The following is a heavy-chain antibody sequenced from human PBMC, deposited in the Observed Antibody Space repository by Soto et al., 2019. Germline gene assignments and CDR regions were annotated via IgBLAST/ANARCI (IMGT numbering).Heavy chain of an antibody. V-gene: IGHV4-59*01. Sequence: SETLSLTCTVSGGSITSYYWSWIRQPPGKGLEWIGDIHYSGSTNYNPSLKSRVTISTDTSKNQFSLNLSSVTAADTAVYYCAKDLEQQRHDDFDIWGQGTMVTVSS. CDR1: GGSITSYY. CDR3: AKDLEQQRHDDFDI. CDR2: IHYSGST. J-gene: IGHJ3*02. D-gene: IGHD6-13*01.